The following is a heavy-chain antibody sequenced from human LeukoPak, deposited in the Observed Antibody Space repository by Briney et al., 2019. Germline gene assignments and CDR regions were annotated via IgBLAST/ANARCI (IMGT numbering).Heavy chain of an antibody. Sequence: GGSLRLSCAASGCTFSSYGMHWVRQAPGEGREYVSAISGNGGSTYYANSVTGRFTISRDKSKNTLYLQMGRLRAEDMGVYYCARPDYYYYYMDVWGKGTTVTVSS. CDR3: ARPDYYYYYMDV. J-gene: IGHJ6*03. CDR1: GCTFSSYG. CDR2: ISGNGGST. V-gene: IGHV3-64*01.